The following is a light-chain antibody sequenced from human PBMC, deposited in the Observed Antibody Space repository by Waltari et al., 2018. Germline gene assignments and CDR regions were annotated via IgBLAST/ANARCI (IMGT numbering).Light chain of an antibody. J-gene: IGKJ2*01. CDR1: QDIGSY. CDR2: AAS. CDR3: QHTYNNPSS. Sequence: DVLLTQSPSSLSASVGDRVTFTCRTSQDIGSYLNWYQQKPGEAPKLLIFAASSLQDGVPSRFTCSRSGTDFSLTISPLQPDDFATYYCQHTYNNPSSFGQGTKLEIK. V-gene: IGKV1-39*01.